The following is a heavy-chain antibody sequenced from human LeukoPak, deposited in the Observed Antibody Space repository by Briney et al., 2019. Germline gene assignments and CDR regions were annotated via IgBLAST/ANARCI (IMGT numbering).Heavy chain of an antibody. CDR1: GYTFTGYY. Sequence: GASVTVSCKASGYTFTGYYLHWVRQAPGQGLEWMGWINPNSGGTNYAQKFQGRVTMTRDTSISTAYMELSRLRSDDTAVYYCARDRATYYYDSSGYNVPPYWGQGTLVTVSS. CDR3: ARDRATYYYDSSGYNVPPY. J-gene: IGHJ4*02. V-gene: IGHV1-2*02. D-gene: IGHD3-22*01. CDR2: INPNSGGT.